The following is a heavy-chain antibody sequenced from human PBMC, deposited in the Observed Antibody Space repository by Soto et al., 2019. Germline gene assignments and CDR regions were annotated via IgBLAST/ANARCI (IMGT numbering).Heavy chain of an antibody. CDR3: ARQGEPSYYFDY. Sequence: PSETLSLTCTVSGGSISSSSYYWGWIRQPPGKGLEWIGSIYYSGSTYYNPSLKSRVTISVDTSKNQFSLKLSSVTAADTAVYYCARQGEPSYYFDYWGQGTLVTVSS. V-gene: IGHV4-39*01. CDR1: GGSISSSSYY. D-gene: IGHD6-6*01. CDR2: IYYSGST. J-gene: IGHJ4*02.